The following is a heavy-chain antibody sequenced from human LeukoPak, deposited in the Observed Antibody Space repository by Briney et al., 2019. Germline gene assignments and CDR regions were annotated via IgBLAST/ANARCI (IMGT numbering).Heavy chain of an antibody. CDR1: GGTFSSYA. J-gene: IGHJ4*02. V-gene: IGHV1-69*06. CDR3: AKDDVLRYFDWLPKFDY. Sequence: SVKVSCKASGGTFSSYAISWVRQAPGQGLEWMGGIIPIFGTANYAQKFQGRVTITADKSTSTAYMELSSLRAEDTAVYYCAKDDVLRYFDWLPKFDYWGQGTLVTVSS. CDR2: IIPIFGTA. D-gene: IGHD3-9*01.